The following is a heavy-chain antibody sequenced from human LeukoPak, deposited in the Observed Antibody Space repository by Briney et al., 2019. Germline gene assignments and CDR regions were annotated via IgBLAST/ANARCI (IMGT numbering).Heavy chain of an antibody. CDR1: GFTFSSYS. D-gene: IGHD1-7*01. J-gene: IGHJ4*02. V-gene: IGHV3-21*01. CDR3: ARVDLWHYPVVS. CDR2: ISSSSSYI. Sequence: GSLRLSSAASGFTFSSYSMTWVRPAPGKGLEWVSSISSSSSYIYYADSVKGRFTISRDNAKNSLYLQMNSLRAEDTAVYYCARVDLWHYPVVSWGQGTLVTVSS.